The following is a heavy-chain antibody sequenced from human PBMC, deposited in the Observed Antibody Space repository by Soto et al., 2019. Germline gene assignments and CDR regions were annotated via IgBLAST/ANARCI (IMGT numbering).Heavy chain of an antibody. CDR2: IYYSGST. V-gene: IGHV4-61*01. Sequence: SETLSLTCTVSGCSVSSGSYYWSWIRQPPGKGLEWIGYIYYSGSTNYNPSLKSRVTISVDTSKNQFSLKLSSVTAADTAVYYCARVRYYDFWRGYELDYWGQGTLVTVSS. CDR3: ARVRYYDFWRGYELDY. J-gene: IGHJ4*02. CDR1: GCSVSSGSYY. D-gene: IGHD3-3*01.